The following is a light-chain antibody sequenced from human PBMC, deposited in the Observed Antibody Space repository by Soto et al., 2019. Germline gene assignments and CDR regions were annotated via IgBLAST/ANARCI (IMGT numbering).Light chain of an antibody. V-gene: IGKV1-33*01. CDR1: QNINNY. CDR3: QQYENLPT. Sequence: IHLTQSPSSLSASVGDRVTITFQASQNINNYLNWYQQKPGRAPKLLIYDASNLEAGVPSRFRGSGSGTDFTFTISRLQPEDIATYYCQQYENLPTFGQGTRLEI. CDR2: DAS. J-gene: IGKJ5*01.